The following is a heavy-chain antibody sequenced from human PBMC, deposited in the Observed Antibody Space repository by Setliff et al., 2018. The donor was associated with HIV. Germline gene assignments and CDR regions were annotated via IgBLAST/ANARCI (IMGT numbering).Heavy chain of an antibody. Sequence: GGSLRLSCVASGFTFNNAWMSWVRQAPGKGLEWVGRFKSKTDGGTTDYAAPVKGRFTISRDDSKNTLYLQMSSLRTEDTAVYYCVRDEYKSDHYWGQGTLVTVSS. D-gene: IGHD1-20*01. CDR1: GFTFNNAW. CDR3: VRDEYKSDHY. CDR2: FKSKTDGGTT. J-gene: IGHJ4*02. V-gene: IGHV3-15*01.